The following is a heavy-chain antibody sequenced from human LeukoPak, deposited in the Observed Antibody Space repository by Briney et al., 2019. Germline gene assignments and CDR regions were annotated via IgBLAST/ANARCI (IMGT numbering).Heavy chain of an antibody. D-gene: IGHD3-3*01. CDR3: AKDRSREYDDFLSGSDY. Sequence: PGGSLRLSCAASGLTFSSYGMSWVRQASGKGLEWVSAISGSGGSAYYADSVKGRFTISRDNSKNTLYLQMTSLRAEDTALYYCAKDRSREYDDFLSGSDYWGQGTLVTVSS. CDR2: ISGSGGSA. CDR1: GLTFSSYG. J-gene: IGHJ4*02. V-gene: IGHV3-23*01.